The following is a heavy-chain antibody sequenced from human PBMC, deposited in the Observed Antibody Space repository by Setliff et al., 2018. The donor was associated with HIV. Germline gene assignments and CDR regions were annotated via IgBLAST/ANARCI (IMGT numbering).Heavy chain of an antibody. Sequence: NPSETLSLTCTVSGGSIRTGAYYWGWIRQPPGKGLEWIGSIYYDGRTFYKPSLKSRLTISVDTSKNQFSLKLSSVTAADTAVYYCARQGAGYYYDSSEYYTGNGFDMWGQGTMVTVSS. V-gene: IGHV4-39*01. J-gene: IGHJ3*02. CDR3: ARQGAGYYYDSSEYYTGNGFDM. D-gene: IGHD3-22*01. CDR1: GGSIRTGAYY. CDR2: IYYDGRT.